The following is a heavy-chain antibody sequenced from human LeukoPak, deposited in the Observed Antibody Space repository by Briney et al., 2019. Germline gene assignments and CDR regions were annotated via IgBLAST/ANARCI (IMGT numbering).Heavy chain of an antibody. CDR1: GFTFDDYA. CDR2: ISWNSGSI. D-gene: IGHD5-18*01. J-gene: IGHJ4*02. CDR3: ARDRWDSYGDY. Sequence: GGSLRLSCAASGFTFDDYAMHWVRQAPGKGLEWVSGISWNSGSIGYADSVKGRFTISRDNAKNSLYLQMNSLRAEDTAVYYWARDRWDSYGDYWGKGTLVTVSS. V-gene: IGHV3-9*01.